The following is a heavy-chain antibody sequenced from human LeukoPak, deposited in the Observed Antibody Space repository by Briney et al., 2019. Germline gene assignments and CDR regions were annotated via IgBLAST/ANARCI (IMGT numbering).Heavy chain of an antibody. V-gene: IGHV3-33*01. Sequence: GGSLRLSCAASGFTFSSYGMHWVRQAPGKGLEWVAVIWYDGSNKYYADSVKGRFTISRDNSKNTLYLQMNSLRAEDTAVYYCARALRGSSRSPGYYYYGMDVWGQGTTVTVSS. CDR2: IWYDGSNK. CDR3: ARALRGSSRSPGYYYYGMDV. CDR1: GFTFSSYG. J-gene: IGHJ6*02. D-gene: IGHD6-13*01.